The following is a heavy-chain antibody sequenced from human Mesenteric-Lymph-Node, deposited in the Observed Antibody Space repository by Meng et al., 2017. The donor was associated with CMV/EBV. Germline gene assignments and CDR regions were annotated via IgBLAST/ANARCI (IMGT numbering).Heavy chain of an antibody. CDR3: ARDRDTDWYSPFDY. J-gene: IGHJ4*02. Sequence: QVQLVQSGAEVKNPGASVRGSCKASGYTFIDYYINWVRQAPGQGLEWMGRINPKTGGRSYAQNFQGRVTMTRDTSINTAYMEVNRLNSDDTAMYYCARDRDTDWYSPFDYWGPGTLVTVSS. CDR2: INPKTGGR. V-gene: IGHV1-2*06. D-gene: IGHD3-9*01. CDR1: GYTFIDYY.